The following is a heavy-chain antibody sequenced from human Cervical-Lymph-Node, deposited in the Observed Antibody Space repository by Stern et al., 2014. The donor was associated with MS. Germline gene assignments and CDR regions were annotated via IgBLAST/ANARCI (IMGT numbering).Heavy chain of an antibody. D-gene: IGHD5-24*01. CDR2: VTYNGTNK. V-gene: IGHV3-30-3*02. CDR1: GFTFKSYT. Sequence: QVQLMQSGGGVVQPGRSLRLSCSASGFTFKSYTMQWVRQPPGKGLEWVAVVTYNGTNKYYADSVKGRFTISRDNSKNILFLQMNSLRPEDSAVYYCAKYAETFDSWGQGTLVIVSS. CDR3: AKYAETFDS. J-gene: IGHJ4*02.